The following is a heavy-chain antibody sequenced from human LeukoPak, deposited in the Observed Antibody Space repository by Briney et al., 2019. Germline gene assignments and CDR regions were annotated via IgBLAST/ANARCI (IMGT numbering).Heavy chain of an antibody. V-gene: IGHV5-51*04. CDR2: IYPGDSDT. CDR1: GYSFTSYW. Sequence: GESLKISCKGSGYSFTSYWIGWVRQMPGKGLEWMGIIYPGDSDTGYSPSFQGQVTISADKPISTAYLQWSSLKASDTAMYYCARATTGYYYYYYMDVWGKGTTVTVSS. J-gene: IGHJ6*03. D-gene: IGHD1-1*01. CDR3: ARATTGYYYYYYMDV.